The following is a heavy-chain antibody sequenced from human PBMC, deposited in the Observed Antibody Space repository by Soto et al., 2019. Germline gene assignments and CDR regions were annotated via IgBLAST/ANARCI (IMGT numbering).Heavy chain of an antibody. CDR3: ARDSSSWSDAFDI. V-gene: IGHV3-11*01. J-gene: IGHJ3*02. CDR2: ISSGSTR. Sequence: PGGSLRLSCAASGFTFSDYYMSWIRQAPGKGLEWVSYISSGSTRYYADSVKGRFTISRDNAKNSLYLQMNSLRAGDTAVYYCARDSSSWSDAFDIWGQGTMVTVS. CDR1: GFTFSDYY. D-gene: IGHD6-13*01.